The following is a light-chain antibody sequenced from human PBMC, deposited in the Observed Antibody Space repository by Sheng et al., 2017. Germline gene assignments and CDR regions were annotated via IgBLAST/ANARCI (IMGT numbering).Light chain of an antibody. CDR1: QGVSTF. Sequence: DIQMTQSPSSLSASVGDRVTITCRASQGVSTFLNWYQQKPGKAPKLLIFGVSTLQNGVPSRFSGSGSGTDFTLAISSLQPEDFATYYCQQSFGTPPWTFGQGTKVEIK. J-gene: IGKJ1*01. V-gene: IGKV1-39*01. CDR3: QQSFGTPPWT. CDR2: GVS.